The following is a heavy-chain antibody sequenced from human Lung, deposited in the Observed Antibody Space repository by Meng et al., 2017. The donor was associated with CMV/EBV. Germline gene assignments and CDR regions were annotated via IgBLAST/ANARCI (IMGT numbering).Heavy chain of an antibody. CDR3: ARVGYCKTVSCYSGFDY. Sequence: FSFADYAIHWVRQAPGKGLEWVTAISYDGSNKYHADSVKGRITASRDNSENTIYLQMNSLRPDDTAVYYCARVGYCKTVSCYSGFDYWGQGTLVTVSS. D-gene: IGHD2-2*01. V-gene: IGHV3-30*04. J-gene: IGHJ4*02. CDR2: ISYDGSNK. CDR1: FSFADYA.